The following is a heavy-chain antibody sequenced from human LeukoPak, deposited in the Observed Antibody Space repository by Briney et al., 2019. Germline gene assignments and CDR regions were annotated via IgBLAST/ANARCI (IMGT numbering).Heavy chain of an antibody. CDR3: ANAYNLADYFDY. Sequence: GGSLRLSCAASGFTFSDYYMSWIRQAPGKGLEWVSYISRSGSTRYYADSVKGRFTISRDNSKNTLYLQMNSLRAEDTAVYYCANAYNLADYFDYWGQGTLVTVSS. CDR2: ISRSGSTR. V-gene: IGHV3-11*01. CDR1: GFTFSDYY. J-gene: IGHJ4*02. D-gene: IGHD1-1*01.